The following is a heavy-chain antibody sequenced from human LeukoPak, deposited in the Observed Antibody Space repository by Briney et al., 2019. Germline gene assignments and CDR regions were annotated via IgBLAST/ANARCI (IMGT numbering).Heavy chain of an antibody. Sequence: ASVKVSCKASGYTFTSYDINWVRQATGQGLEWMGWMNPNSGNTGYAQKFQGRVTMTRNTSISTAYMELSSLRSEDTAVYYCARGLLDSSCWAYYYYMDVWGKGTTVTVSS. V-gene: IGHV1-8*01. CDR1: GYTFTSYD. CDR3: ARGLLDSSCWAYYYYMDV. D-gene: IGHD6-13*01. CDR2: MNPNSGNT. J-gene: IGHJ6*03.